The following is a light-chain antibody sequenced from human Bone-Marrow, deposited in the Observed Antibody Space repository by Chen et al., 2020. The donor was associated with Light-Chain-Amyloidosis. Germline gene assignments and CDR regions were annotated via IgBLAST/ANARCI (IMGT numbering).Light chain of an antibody. J-gene: IGKJ4*01. Sequence: DIQMTQSPSSLSASVGDRVTITCQASQDISRFLNWYQQKPGKAPNLLIYDVYKLETGVPPRLSGSGSGKHFTLTITSLQPEDIATYYCQQYDHFLSFGGGTKVEVK. V-gene: IGKV1-33*01. CDR1: QDISRF. CDR2: DVY. CDR3: QQYDHFLS.